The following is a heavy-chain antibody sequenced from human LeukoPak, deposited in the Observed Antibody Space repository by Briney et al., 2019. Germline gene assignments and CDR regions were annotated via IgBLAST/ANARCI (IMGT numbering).Heavy chain of an antibody. J-gene: IGHJ6*03. D-gene: IGHD3-3*02. CDR1: GGSFSGYY. V-gene: IGHV4-34*01. Sequence: ASETLSLTCAVYGGSFSGYYWSWLRQPPGKGLEWIGEINHSGSTNYNPSLKSRVTISVDTSKNQFSLKLSSVTAADTAVYYCARAFYPGYYSYMAVWGKGTTVTVSS. CDR3: ARAFYPGYYSYMAV. CDR2: INHSGST.